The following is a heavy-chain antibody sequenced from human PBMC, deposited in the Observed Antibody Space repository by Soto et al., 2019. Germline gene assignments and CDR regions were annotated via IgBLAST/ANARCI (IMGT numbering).Heavy chain of an antibody. V-gene: IGHV3-66*01. CDR2: IYSGGAT. Sequence: EVQLVESGGGLVQPGGSLRLSCAASGFTVSNNYMRWVRQAPGKGLEWVSLIYSGGATYYADSVKGRFTISRDKSKNTLYLQMNSLSAENKAVYYCARDGTYNWVGGQGILVTVSS. J-gene: IGHJ4*02. CDR1: GFTVSNNY. D-gene: IGHD1-1*01. CDR3: ARDGTYNWV.